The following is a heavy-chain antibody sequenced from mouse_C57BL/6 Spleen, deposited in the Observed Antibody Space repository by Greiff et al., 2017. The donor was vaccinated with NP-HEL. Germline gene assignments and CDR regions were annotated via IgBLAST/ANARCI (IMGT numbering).Heavy chain of an antibody. CDR1: GYTFTSYW. J-gene: IGHJ1*03. CDR2: IDPSDSYT. CDR3: ARLGGWYFDV. Sequence: QVQLQQSGAELVMPGASVKLSCKASGYTFTSYWMHWVKQRPGQGLEWIGEIDPSDSYTNYNQKFKGKSTLTVDKSSSTAYMQLSRLTSEDSAVYYCARLGGWYFDVWGTGTTVTVSS. V-gene: IGHV1-69*01.